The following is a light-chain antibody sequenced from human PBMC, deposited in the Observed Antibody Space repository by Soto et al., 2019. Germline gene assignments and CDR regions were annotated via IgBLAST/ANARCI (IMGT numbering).Light chain of an antibody. V-gene: IGKV3D-20*02. J-gene: IGKJ1*01. CDR3: QQRGNWPPTWT. Sequence: EIVLTQSPATLSFSPGERSTLSCRSSQSVSNNYLAWYQQKPGQAPRLLIYGASSRATGIPARFSGSWSGTDFTLTINGLEPEDSAVYYCQQRGNWPPTWTFGQGTKVDIK. CDR1: QSVSNNY. CDR2: GAS.